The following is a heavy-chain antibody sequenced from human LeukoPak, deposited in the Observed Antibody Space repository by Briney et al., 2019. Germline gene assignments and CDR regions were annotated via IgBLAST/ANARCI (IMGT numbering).Heavy chain of an antibody. Sequence: ASVKVSCKASGYTFTGYYMHWVRQAPGQGLEWMGWINPNSGGTNYAQKFQGRVTMTRDTSISTAYMELSRLRSDDTAVYYCARDVVGATTYLDYWGQGTLVTVSS. CDR3: ARDVVGATTYLDY. V-gene: IGHV1-2*02. CDR2: INPNSGGT. D-gene: IGHD1-26*01. CDR1: GYTFTGYY. J-gene: IGHJ4*02.